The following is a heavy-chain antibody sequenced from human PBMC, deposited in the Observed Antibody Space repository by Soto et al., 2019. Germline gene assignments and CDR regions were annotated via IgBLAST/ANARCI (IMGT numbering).Heavy chain of an antibody. CDR1: GQSFSGHS. V-gene: IGHV4-34*01. Sequence: QVQLQQWGAGLVKPSETLSLSCAVYGQSFSGHSWAWIRQPPGKGLEWIGESSESGSTYYNPSLKKRDTISTDTSKNQFSLKLNSVTAADTAAYFCARGSGIVALPGELEDVNYDFWGQGTLVNVSS. D-gene: IGHD1-1*01. CDR3: ARGSGIVALPGELEDVNYDF. CDR2: SSESGST. J-gene: IGHJ4*02.